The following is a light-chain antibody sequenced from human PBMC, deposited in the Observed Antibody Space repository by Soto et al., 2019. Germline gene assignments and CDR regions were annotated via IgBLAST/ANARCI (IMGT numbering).Light chain of an antibody. J-gene: IGLJ2*01. CDR2: EDN. CDR3: QSYHSGNVV. CDR1: SGSIASNY. V-gene: IGLV6-57*04. Sequence: NFMLTQPHSVSESPGKTVTISCTRSSGSIASNYVQWYQQRPGSAPTPVIYEDNERPSGVPDRFSGSIDSSSNSASLTISGLKTEDEADYYCQSYHSGNVVFGGGTKVTVL.